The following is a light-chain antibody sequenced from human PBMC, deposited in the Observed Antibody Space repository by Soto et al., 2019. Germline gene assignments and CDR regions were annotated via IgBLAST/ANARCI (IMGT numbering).Light chain of an antibody. CDR3: LQDYNYPWT. CDR2: AAS. J-gene: IGKJ1*01. CDR1: QGIRND. V-gene: IGKV1-6*01. Sequence: AIQMTQSPSSLSASVGDRVTITCRASQGIRNDLGWYQQKPRKAPKLLISAASSLQSGVPSRFSGSGSGTDFTLTISSLQPEDFASYYCLQDYNYPWTFGQGTKVEIK.